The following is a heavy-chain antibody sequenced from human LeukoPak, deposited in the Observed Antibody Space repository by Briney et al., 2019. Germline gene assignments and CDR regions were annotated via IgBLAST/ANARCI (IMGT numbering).Heavy chain of an antibody. V-gene: IGHV3-30-3*01. Sequence: GGSLRLSCAASGFTFSSYAMHWVRQAPGKGLEWVAVISYDGSNKYYADSVKGRFTISRDNSKNTLYLQMNSLRAEDTAVYYCAKGTLRYFDWLLPFDYWGQGTLVTVSS. J-gene: IGHJ4*02. CDR3: AKGTLRYFDWLLPFDY. CDR2: ISYDGSNK. D-gene: IGHD3-9*01. CDR1: GFTFSSYA.